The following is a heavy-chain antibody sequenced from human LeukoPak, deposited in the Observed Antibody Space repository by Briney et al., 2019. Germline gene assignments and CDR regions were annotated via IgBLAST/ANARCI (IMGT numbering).Heavy chain of an antibody. D-gene: IGHD3-22*01. CDR2: ISSSGSTI. CDR3: ARDKGITMIVEGMDV. J-gene: IGHJ6*04. Sequence: RSGGSLRLSCAASGFTFSDYYMSWIRQAPGKGLEWVSYISSSGSTIYYADSVKGRFTISRDNAKNSLYLQMNSLRAEDTAVYYCARDKGITMIVEGMDVWGKGTTVTVSS. V-gene: IGHV3-11*04. CDR1: GFTFSDYY.